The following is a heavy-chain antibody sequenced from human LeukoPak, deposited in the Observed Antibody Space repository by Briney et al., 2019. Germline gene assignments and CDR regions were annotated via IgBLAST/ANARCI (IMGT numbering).Heavy chain of an antibody. Sequence: GGSLRLSCAASGFTFSSYSMNWVRQAPGKGLEWISSISSSSSYIYYADSVKGRFTISRDNAKNSLYLQMNSLRAEDTAVYYCARDWPTIAAAGTIPEYFQHWGQGTLVTVSS. J-gene: IGHJ1*01. D-gene: IGHD6-13*01. CDR3: ARDWPTIAAAGTIPEYFQH. CDR1: GFTFSSYS. V-gene: IGHV3-21*01. CDR2: ISSSSSYI.